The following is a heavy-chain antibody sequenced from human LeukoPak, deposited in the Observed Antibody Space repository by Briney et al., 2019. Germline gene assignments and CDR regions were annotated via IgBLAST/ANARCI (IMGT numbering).Heavy chain of an antibody. CDR2: ISSSSSYI. D-gene: IGHD3-3*01. J-gene: IGHJ6*02. CDR1: GFTFSSYS. CDR3: AKSGYYLYYGMDV. Sequence: PGGSLRLSCAASGFTFSSYSMNWVRQPPGKGLEWVACISSSSSYIYYADSMKGRFTISRDNAKNSLYLQTNSLRAEDTAVYYCAKSGYYLYYGMDVWGQGTTVTVSS. V-gene: IGHV3-21*01.